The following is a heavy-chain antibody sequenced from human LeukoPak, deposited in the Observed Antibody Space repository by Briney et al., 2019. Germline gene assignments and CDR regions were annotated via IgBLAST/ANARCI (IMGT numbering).Heavy chain of an antibody. J-gene: IGHJ4*02. Sequence: ASAKVSCKASGYTFTSYGISWVRQAPGQGLEWMGWISAYNGNTNYAQKLQGRVTMTTDTSTSTAYMEPRSLRSDDTAVYYCAREDYDILTGYSKSYYFDYWGQGTLVTVSS. CDR2: ISAYNGNT. CDR1: GYTFTSYG. V-gene: IGHV1-18*01. CDR3: AREDYDILTGYSKSYYFDY. D-gene: IGHD3-9*01.